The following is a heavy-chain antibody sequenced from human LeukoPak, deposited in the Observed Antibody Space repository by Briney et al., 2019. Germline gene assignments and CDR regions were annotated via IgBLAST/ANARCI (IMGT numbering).Heavy chain of an antibody. CDR2: IYYSGST. J-gene: IGHJ4*02. D-gene: IGHD2-2*01. CDR1: GGSISSYY. Sequence: SETLSLTCTVSGGSISSYYWSWIRQPPGKGLEWIGYIYYSGSTNFNPSLKSRVTISVDTSKNQFSLKLSSVTAADTAVYYCARGGFEYQLLSYFDYGGQGTLVIVSS. V-gene: IGHV4-59*01. CDR3: ARGGFEYQLLSYFDY.